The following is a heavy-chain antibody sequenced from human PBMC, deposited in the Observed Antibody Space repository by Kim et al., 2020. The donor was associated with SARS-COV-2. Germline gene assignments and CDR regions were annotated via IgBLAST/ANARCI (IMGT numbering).Heavy chain of an antibody. CDR3: ARLYCSSTSCYAYYYYMDV. V-gene: IGHV3-53*04. CDR1: GFTVSSNY. J-gene: IGHJ6*03. D-gene: IGHD2-2*01. CDR2: IYSGGST. Sequence: GGSLRLSCAASGFTVSSNYMSWVRQAPGKGLEWVSVIYSGGSTYYADSVKGRFTISRHNSKNTLYLQMNSLRAEDTAVYYCARLYCSSTSCYAYYYYMDVWGAGTTVTVSS.